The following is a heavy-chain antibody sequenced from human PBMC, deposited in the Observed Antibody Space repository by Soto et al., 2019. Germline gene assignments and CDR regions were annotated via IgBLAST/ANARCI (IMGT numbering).Heavy chain of an antibody. CDR2: IKGDASEK. V-gene: IGHV3-7*01. CDR3: ARDSRYGSESSVTHDLDY. J-gene: IGHJ4*01. D-gene: IGHD3-10*01. Sequence: GGSLRLSCAASGFNFGIYLMSWVRQAPGKGLEWVATIKGDASEKKYVGSVKGRFTTSRDNAKTSLFLQTDSLRAEDTAVYYCARDSRYGSESSVTHDLDYWGHGTLVTVYS. CDR1: GFNFGIYL.